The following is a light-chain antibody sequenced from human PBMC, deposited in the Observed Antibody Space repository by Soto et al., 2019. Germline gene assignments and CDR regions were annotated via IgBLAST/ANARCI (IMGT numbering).Light chain of an antibody. CDR3: AAWDDSLSGRV. Sequence: QSVVTQPPSASGTPGQRDTISCSGSSSNIGSNYVYWYQQLPGTAPKLLIYSNNQRPSGVPDRFSGSKSGTSASLAISGLRSEDEADYYCAAWDDSLSGRVFGGGTKLTVL. J-gene: IGLJ3*02. CDR1: SSNIGSNY. V-gene: IGLV1-47*02. CDR2: SNN.